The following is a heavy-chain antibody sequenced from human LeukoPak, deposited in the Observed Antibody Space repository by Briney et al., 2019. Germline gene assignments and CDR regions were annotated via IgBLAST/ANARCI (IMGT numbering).Heavy chain of an antibody. CDR1: GCTFSSYA. V-gene: IGHV1-69*05. Sequence: ASVKVSCKASGCTFSSYAISWVRQAPGQGLEWMGGIIPIFGTANYAQKFQGRVTITTDESTSTAYMELSSLRSEDTAVYYCARGRGCSSTSCYTDYYYMDVWGKGTTATVSS. CDR2: IIPIFGTA. J-gene: IGHJ6*03. D-gene: IGHD2-2*02. CDR3: ARGRGCSSTSCYTDYYYMDV.